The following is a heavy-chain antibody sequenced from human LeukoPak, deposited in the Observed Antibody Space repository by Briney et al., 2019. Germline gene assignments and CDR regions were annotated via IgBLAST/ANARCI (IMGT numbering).Heavy chain of an antibody. CDR2: IKQDGSEK. J-gene: IGHJ5*02. D-gene: IGHD6-13*01. Sequence: GGSLRLSCAASGFTFSSYWMSWVRQAPGKGLEWVANIKQDGSEKYYADSVKGRFTISRDNAKNSLYMQMNSPRAEDTAVYYCARDAPGIAAAGSNWFDPWGQGTLVTVSS. V-gene: IGHV3-7*01. CDR1: GFTFSSYW. CDR3: ARDAPGIAAAGSNWFDP.